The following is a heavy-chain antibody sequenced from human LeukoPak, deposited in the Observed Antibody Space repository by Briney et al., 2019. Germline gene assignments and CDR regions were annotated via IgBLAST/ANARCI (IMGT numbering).Heavy chain of an antibody. J-gene: IGHJ4*02. Sequence: ASETLSLTCTVSGGSISSYYWSWIRQPPGKGLKWIGYIYYSGSTNYNPSLKSRVTISVDTSKNQFSLKLSSVTAADTAVYYCATGGSEYSYGYLGFDYWGQGTLVTVSS. CDR2: IYYSGST. D-gene: IGHD5-18*01. V-gene: IGHV4-59*01. CDR1: GGSISSYY. CDR3: ATGGSEYSYGYLGFDY.